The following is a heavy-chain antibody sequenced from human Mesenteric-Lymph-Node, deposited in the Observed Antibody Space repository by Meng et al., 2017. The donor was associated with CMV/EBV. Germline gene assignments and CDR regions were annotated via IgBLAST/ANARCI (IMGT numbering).Heavy chain of an antibody. D-gene: IGHD2-2*01. Sequence: GESLKISCAASGFTFSSYSMNWVRQAPGKGLVWVSRINGDGIITSYADSVKGRFTISRDNAKNTLYLQMNSLRAEDTAVYYCASCTSTSCYGYWGQGTLVTVSS. CDR2: INGDGIIT. J-gene: IGHJ4*02. CDR3: ASCTSTSCYGY. V-gene: IGHV3-74*01. CDR1: GFTFSSYS.